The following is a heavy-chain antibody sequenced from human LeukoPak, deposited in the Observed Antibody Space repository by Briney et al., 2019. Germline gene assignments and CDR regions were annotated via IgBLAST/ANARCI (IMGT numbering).Heavy chain of an antibody. V-gene: IGHV1-2*04. Sequence: ASVKVSCKASGCTFTGYYMHWVRQAPGQGLEWMGWINPNSGGTDYAQKFQGWVTMTRDTSISTAYMELSRLRSDDTAVYYCARGLWFGELFDYWGQGTLVTVSS. D-gene: IGHD3-10*01. CDR3: ARGLWFGELFDY. J-gene: IGHJ4*02. CDR1: GCTFTGYY. CDR2: INPNSGGT.